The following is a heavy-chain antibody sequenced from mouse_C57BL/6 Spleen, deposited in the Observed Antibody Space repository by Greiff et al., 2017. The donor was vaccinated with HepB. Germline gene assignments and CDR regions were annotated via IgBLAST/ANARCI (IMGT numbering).Heavy chain of an antibody. V-gene: IGHV14-1*01. CDR1: GFNIKDYY. J-gene: IGHJ3*01. CDR2: IDPEDGDT. CDR3: TTSDGSRAWFAY. D-gene: IGHD1-1*01. Sequence: VQLKQSGAELVRPGASVKLSCTASGFNIKDYYMHWVKQRPEQGLEWIGRIDPEDGDTEYAPKFQGKATMTADTSSNTAYLQLSSLTSEDTAVYYCTTSDGSRAWFAYWGQGTLVTVSA.